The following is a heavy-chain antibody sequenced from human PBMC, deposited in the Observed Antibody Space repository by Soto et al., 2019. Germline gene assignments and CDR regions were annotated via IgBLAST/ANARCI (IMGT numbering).Heavy chain of an antibody. CDR2: INSDGSST. Sequence: GGSLRLSCAASGFTFSSYWMHWVRQAPGKGLVWVSRINSDGSSTSYADSVKGRFTISRDNAKNTLYLQMNSLRAEDTAVYYCARAPLGGYYDSSGYYLTYGIWGQGTMVTVS. J-gene: IGHJ3*02. CDR1: GFTFSSYW. CDR3: ARAPLGGYYDSSGYYLTYGI. D-gene: IGHD3-22*01. V-gene: IGHV3-74*01.